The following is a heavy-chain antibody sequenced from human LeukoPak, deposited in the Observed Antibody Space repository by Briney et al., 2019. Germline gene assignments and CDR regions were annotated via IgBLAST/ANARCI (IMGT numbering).Heavy chain of an antibody. Sequence: PSETLSLTCTVSVGSISSSSSSWGWIRQPPGKGLEWIGNKYYSGSTYYNPSLKNRVTISVDTPKNEFSLKLSSVTATDTAVYYCATPDGALSYYYDSSGPQGGAFDIWGQGTMVTVSS. J-gene: IGHJ3*02. CDR1: VGSISSSSSS. CDR2: KYYSGST. V-gene: IGHV4-39*01. D-gene: IGHD3-22*01. CDR3: ATPDGALSYYYDSSGPQGGAFDI.